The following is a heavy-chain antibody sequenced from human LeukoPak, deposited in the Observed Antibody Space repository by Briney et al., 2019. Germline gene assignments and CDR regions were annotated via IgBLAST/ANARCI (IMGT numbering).Heavy chain of an antibody. Sequence: PGGSLRLSCAASGFTFSNYWMSWDRQAPGKGLEWVANINQDGSEKYYVDSVKGRFTISRDNAKKSLYLQLNSLRAEDTAVYYCARYCSSTTCHDAFDIWGQGTMVTVSS. V-gene: IGHV3-7*01. CDR2: INQDGSEK. D-gene: IGHD2-2*01. CDR1: GFTFSNYW. CDR3: ARYCSSTTCHDAFDI. J-gene: IGHJ3*02.